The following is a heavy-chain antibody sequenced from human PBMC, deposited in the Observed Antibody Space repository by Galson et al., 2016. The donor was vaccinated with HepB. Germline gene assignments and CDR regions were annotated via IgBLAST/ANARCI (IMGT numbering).Heavy chain of an antibody. J-gene: IGHJ4*02. D-gene: IGHD3-3*01. CDR2: ISSGSRDI. V-gene: IGHV3-21*01. Sequence: RQAPGKGLEWVSSISSGSRDIYYADSVKGRFTISRDNAKNSLYLQMNSLRAEDTAVYYCARDRSNYDFWSGYMPDYYFDYWGQGTLVTVSS. CDR3: ARDRSNYDFWSGYMPDYYFDY.